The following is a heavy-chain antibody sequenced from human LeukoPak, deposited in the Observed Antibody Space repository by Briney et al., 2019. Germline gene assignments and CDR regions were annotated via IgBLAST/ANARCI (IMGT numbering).Heavy chain of an antibody. CDR1: GFTFSNCA. Sequence: PGGSLRLSCAASGFTFSNCAMSWVRQAPGKGLECVSFIHSGGSTYYADSVKGRFTISSDNSKNTLYLQMNSLRAEDTAVYYCARDDYGGNSHYAFDIWGQGTMVTVSS. J-gene: IGHJ3*02. D-gene: IGHD4-23*01. CDR2: IHSGGST. CDR3: ARDDYGGNSHYAFDI. V-gene: IGHV3-66*01.